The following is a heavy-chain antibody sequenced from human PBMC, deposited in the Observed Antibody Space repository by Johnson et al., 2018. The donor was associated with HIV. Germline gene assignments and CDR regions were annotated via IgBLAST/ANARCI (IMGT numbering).Heavy chain of an antibody. Sequence: QVHLVESGGGVVQPGRSLRLSCAASGFTFSSYGMHWVRQAPGKGLEWVSGINWSGGTTGYADSVKGRFTISRDNAKNSLFLQMNSLRAEDTAVYYCAKTVRQWLVRNDAFDIWGQGTMVTVSS. V-gene: IGHV3-NL1*01. CDR3: AKTVRQWLVRNDAFDI. J-gene: IGHJ3*02. CDR1: GFTFSSYG. CDR2: INWSGGTT. D-gene: IGHD6-19*01.